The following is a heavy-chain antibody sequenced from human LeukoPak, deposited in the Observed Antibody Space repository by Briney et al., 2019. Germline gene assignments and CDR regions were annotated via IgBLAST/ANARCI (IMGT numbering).Heavy chain of an antibody. V-gene: IGHV4-30-4*08. CDR2: IYYSGST. CDR3: ARDLEKIGHAFDI. CDR1: GGSISSGDYY. J-gene: IGHJ3*02. Sequence: PSETLSLTCTVSGGSISSGDYYWSWIRQPPGKGLEWIGYIYYSGSTYYNPSLKSRVTISADTSKNQFSLKLSSVTAADTAVYYCARDLEKIGHAFDIWGQGTMVTVSS. D-gene: IGHD2-21*01.